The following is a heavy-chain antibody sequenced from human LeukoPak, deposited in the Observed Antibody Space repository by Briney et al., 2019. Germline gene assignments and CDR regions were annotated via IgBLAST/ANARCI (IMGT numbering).Heavy chain of an antibody. V-gene: IGHV3-7*03. CDR2: IKQDGSEK. CDR3: ARDQGPTGFLEWLSRSYWYFDL. J-gene: IGHJ2*01. Sequence: QAGGSLRLSCAASGFTFSSYWMSWVRQAPGKGLEWVANIKQDGSEKYYVDSVKGRFTISRENAKNSLYLQMNSLRAEDTAVYYCARDQGPTGFLEWLSRSYWYFDLWGRGTLVTVSS. CDR1: GFTFSSYW. D-gene: IGHD3-3*01.